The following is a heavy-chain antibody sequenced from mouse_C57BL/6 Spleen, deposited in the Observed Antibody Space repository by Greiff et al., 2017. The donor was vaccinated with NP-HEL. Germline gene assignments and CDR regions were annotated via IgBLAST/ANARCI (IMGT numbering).Heavy chain of an antibody. Sequence: QVQLQQPGAELVKPGASVKLSCKASGYTFTSYWMHWVKQRPGQGLEWIGMIHPNSGSTNYNEKFKSKATLTVDKSSSTAYMQLSRLTSEDSAVSCCAKHDYDPAWFAYWGQGTLVTVSA. CDR3: AKHDYDPAWFAY. D-gene: IGHD2-4*01. V-gene: IGHV1-64*01. CDR1: GYTFTSYW. CDR2: IHPNSGST. J-gene: IGHJ3*01.